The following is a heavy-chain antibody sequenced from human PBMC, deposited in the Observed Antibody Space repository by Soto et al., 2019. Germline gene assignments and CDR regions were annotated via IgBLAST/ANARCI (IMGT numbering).Heavy chain of an antibody. CDR3: ARDTPREYPEYYFDY. CDR2: IWYDGSNK. D-gene: IGHD2-15*01. Sequence: GGSLRLSCAASGFTFSSYGMHWVRQAPGKGLEWVAVIWYDGSNKYYADSVKGRFTISRDNSKNTLYLQMNSLRAEDTAVYYCARDTPREYPEYYFDYWGQGTLVTVSS. J-gene: IGHJ4*02. CDR1: GFTFSSYG. V-gene: IGHV3-33*01.